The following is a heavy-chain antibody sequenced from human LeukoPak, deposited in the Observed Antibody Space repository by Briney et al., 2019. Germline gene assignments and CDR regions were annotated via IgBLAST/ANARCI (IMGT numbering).Heavy chain of an antibody. CDR1: GGSISNYY. CDR2: VFYSGST. D-gene: IGHD4-11*01. V-gene: IGHV4-59*01. Sequence: SETLSLTCTVSGGSISNYYWSWIRQPPGKGLEWIGYVFYSGSTHYNPSLRSRVTISVDTSKNLFSLRLRSVTAADTAVYFCARGRVSSSTWYSTYYYYFYMDVWGKGTTVTVSS. J-gene: IGHJ6*03. CDR3: ARGRVSSSTWYSTYYYYFYMDV.